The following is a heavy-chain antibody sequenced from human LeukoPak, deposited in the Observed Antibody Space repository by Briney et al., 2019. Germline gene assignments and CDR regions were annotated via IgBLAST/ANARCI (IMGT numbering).Heavy chain of an antibody. CDR2: ISTDGYTT. D-gene: IGHD2-15*01. CDR3: VVGGSPGY. V-gene: IGHV3-74*01. CDR1: GLAFSAYK. Sequence: GGSLRLTCAASGLAFSAYKMHWVRQAPRKGLVRVSRISTDGYTTDYADFVQGRFTASRDNTKNTWSLEMNSLRAEDTAVYYCVVGGSPGYWGQGTLVSVSS. J-gene: IGHJ4*02.